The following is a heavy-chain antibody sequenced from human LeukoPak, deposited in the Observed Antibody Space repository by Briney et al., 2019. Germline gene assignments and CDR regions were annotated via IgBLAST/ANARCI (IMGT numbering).Heavy chain of an antibody. J-gene: IGHJ4*02. V-gene: IGHV3-30*02. Sequence: GGSLRLSCAASGFTFSSYSMNWVRQAPGRGLEWVAFTQYDGTHKYYVDSVKGRFTISRDNSKSTLHLQMNSLRAEDTAVYYCAKDFCSGSSCYIFDYWGQGTLVTVSS. CDR1: GFTFSSYS. CDR2: TQYDGTHK. D-gene: IGHD2-15*01. CDR3: AKDFCSGSSCYIFDY.